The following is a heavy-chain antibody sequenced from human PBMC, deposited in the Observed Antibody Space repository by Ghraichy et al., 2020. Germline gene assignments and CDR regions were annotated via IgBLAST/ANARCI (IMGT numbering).Heavy chain of an antibody. V-gene: IGHV4-39*01. CDR3: ARHQDTKWELPVDWFDP. Sequence: SETLSLTCTVSGGSISSSSYYWGWIRQPPGKGLEWIGSIYYSGSTYYNPSLKSRVTISVDTSKNQFSLKLSSVTAADTAVYYCARHQDTKWELPVDWFDPWGQGTLVTVSS. CDR1: GGSISSSSYY. D-gene: IGHD1-26*01. J-gene: IGHJ5*02. CDR2: IYYSGST.